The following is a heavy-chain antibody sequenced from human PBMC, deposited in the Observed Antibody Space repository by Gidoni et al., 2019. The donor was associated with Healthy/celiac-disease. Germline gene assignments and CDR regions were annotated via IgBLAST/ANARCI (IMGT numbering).Heavy chain of an antibody. Sequence: QVQLQQWGAGLLKPSETLSLTCAVYGGSFSGYYWSWIRQPPGKGLEWIGEINHSGSTNYNPSLKSRVTISVDTSKNQFSLKLSSVTAADTAVYYCARGGRGYSSGWHFDYWGQGTLVTVSS. V-gene: IGHV4-34*01. CDR3: ARGGRGYSSGWHFDY. CDR2: INHSGST. D-gene: IGHD6-19*01. CDR1: GGSFSGYY. J-gene: IGHJ4*02.